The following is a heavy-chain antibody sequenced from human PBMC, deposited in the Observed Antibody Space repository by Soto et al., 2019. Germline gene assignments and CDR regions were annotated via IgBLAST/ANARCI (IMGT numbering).Heavy chain of an antibody. CDR2: ISGSGGST. CDR1: GFTFSNCA. J-gene: IGHJ6*02. Sequence: GGSLRLSCAASGFTFSNCAMSWVRQAPGKGLEWVSAISGSGGSTYYADSVKGRFTISRDNSKNTLYLQMNSLRAEDTAVYYCAKTAARLYYYYGMDVWGQGTTVTVSS. V-gene: IGHV3-23*01. CDR3: AKTAARLYYYYGMDV. D-gene: IGHD6-6*01.